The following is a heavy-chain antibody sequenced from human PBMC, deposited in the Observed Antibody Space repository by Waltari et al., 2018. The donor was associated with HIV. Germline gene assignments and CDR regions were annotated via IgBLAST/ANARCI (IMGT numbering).Heavy chain of an antibody. J-gene: IGHJ4*02. Sequence: QVQLVESGVGLVKLGGSLRLSCAAPGFTFCDYYMSWVRQAPVKGLEWVSSINTGGSNKYYTDSVKGRFTISSDNAKNSLYLQMDNLRGEDTAVYYCARPRYNGYDYPTYFDNWGQGNLVTVSS. CDR2: INTGGSNK. D-gene: IGHD5-12*01. V-gene: IGHV3-11*01. CDR3: ARPRYNGYDYPTYFDN. CDR1: GFTFCDYY.